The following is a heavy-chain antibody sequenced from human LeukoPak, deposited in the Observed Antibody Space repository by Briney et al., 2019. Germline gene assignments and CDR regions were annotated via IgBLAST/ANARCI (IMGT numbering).Heavy chain of an antibody. V-gene: IGHV4-39*07. J-gene: IGHJ4*02. CDR2: IFYTGKT. CDR1: GGSVYTSDYY. Sequence: PSETLSLTCTVSGGSVYTSDYYWGWVRQPPGKGPEWIGDIFYTGKTNYNPSHKSRVSISIDTSKNQFSLKLTSVTAADTAVYYCARVFDSWGQGTLVTVSS. CDR3: ARVFDS.